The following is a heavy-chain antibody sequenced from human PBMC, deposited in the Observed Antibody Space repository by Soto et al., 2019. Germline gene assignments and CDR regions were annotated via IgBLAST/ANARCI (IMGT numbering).Heavy chain of an antibody. CDR3: ARRSGSYYYDSSDLDY. D-gene: IGHD3-22*01. Sequence: ASVKVSCKASGYTFTSYYMHWVRQAPGQGLEWMGIINPSGGSTSYAQKFQGRVTMTRDTSTSTVYMELSSLRSEDTAVYYCARRSGSYYYDSSDLDYWGQGTLVTVS. J-gene: IGHJ4*02. CDR2: INPSGGST. V-gene: IGHV1-46*01. CDR1: GYTFTSYY.